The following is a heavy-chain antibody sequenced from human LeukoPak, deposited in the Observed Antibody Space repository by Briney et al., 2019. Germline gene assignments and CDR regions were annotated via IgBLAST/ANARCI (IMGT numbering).Heavy chain of an antibody. CDR2: ISSSSTI. J-gene: IGHJ4*02. Sequence: PSETLSLTCAVSGYSISSGVYYWGWIRQPPGKGLEWVSYISSSSTIYYIDSVKGRFTISRDNAKNSLYLQMNSLRAEDTAVYYCARASSFDYWGQGTLVTVSS. CDR1: GYSISSGVYY. CDR3: ARASSFDY. V-gene: IGHV3-69-1*01.